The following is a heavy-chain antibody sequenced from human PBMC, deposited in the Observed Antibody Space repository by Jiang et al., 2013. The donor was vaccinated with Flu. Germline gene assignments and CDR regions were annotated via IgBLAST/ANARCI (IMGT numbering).Heavy chain of an antibody. Sequence: QSGAEVKKPGSSVKVSCKASGGTFSSYAISWVRQAPGQGLEWMGGIIPIFGTANYAQKFQGRVTITADESTSTAYMELSSLRSEDTAVYYCARERLVVATTYYYYYGMDVVGPRDHGH. D-gene: IGHD5-12*01. CDR3: ARERLVVATTYYYYYGMDV. J-gene: IGHJ6*02. V-gene: IGHV1-69*01. CDR2: IIPIFGTA. CDR1: GGTFSSYA.